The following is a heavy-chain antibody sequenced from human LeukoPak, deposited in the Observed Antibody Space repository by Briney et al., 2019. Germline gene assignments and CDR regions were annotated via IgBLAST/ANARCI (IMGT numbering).Heavy chain of an antibody. D-gene: IGHD3-10*01. J-gene: IGHJ5*02. CDR2: IYWDDEK. V-gene: IGHV2-5*02. CDR1: GFSLSTSGVG. Sequence: SGPALVKPTQTLTLTCTFSGFSLSTSGVGVGWIRQPPGKALQWLALIYWDDEKYYSPSLKSRLSISRDTSRNQVVLTMTNTDPLDTATYFCAHSYYFGSRSYYNVWFAPWGLGTLVTVSS. CDR3: AHSYYFGSRSYYNVWFAP.